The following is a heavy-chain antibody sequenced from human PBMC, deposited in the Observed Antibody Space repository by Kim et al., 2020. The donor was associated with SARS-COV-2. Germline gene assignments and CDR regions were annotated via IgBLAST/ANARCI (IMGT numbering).Heavy chain of an antibody. Sequence: ASVKVSCKASGYTFTTFHIHWVRQAPGQGLEWMGWISAYNGNTDSAQSLQGRFTMTTDTSTTTAYMELRNLRSDDTAVYYCARDGGGYLDYWGQGTRVTVSS. J-gene: IGHJ4*02. CDR1: GYTFTTFH. D-gene: IGHD3-10*01. V-gene: IGHV1-18*04. CDR2: ISAYNGNT. CDR3: ARDGGGYLDY.